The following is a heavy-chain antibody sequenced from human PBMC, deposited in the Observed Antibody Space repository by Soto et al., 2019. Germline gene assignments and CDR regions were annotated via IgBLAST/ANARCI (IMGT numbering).Heavy chain of an antibody. CDR3: DRELRSFYYYYYMDV. Sequence: ASVKVSCKASGYTFTSYYMHWVRQAPGQGLEWMGIINPSGGSTSYAQKFQGRVTMTRDTSTSTVYMELSSLRSEDTAVYYCDRELRSFYYYYYMDVWGKGTTVTVSS. CDR2: INPSGGST. D-gene: IGHD4-17*01. V-gene: IGHV1-46*03. J-gene: IGHJ6*03. CDR1: GYTFTSYY.